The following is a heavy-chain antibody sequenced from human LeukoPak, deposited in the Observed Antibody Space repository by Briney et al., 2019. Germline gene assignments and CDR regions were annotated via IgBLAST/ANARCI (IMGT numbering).Heavy chain of an antibody. D-gene: IGHD1-26*01. Sequence: GGSLSLSCAASGFAFDDSAMHWVRQAPGKGLEWVSGINWNSGSIAYADSVKGRFTISRDNAKNSLYLQMNSLRTEDTALYYCAKTLSGDYHDASDVWGQGTMVTVSS. CDR2: INWNSGSI. CDR3: AKTLSGDYHDASDV. CDR1: GFAFDDSA. V-gene: IGHV3-9*01. J-gene: IGHJ3*01.